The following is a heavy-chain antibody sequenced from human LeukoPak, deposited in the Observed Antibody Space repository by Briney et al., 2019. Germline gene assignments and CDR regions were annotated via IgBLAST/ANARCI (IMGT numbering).Heavy chain of an antibody. V-gene: IGHV1-69*05. CDR1: GGTFSSYA. CDR2: IIPIFGTA. CDR3: AADPGGCGDYDLKFDY. Sequence: SVKVSCKASGGTFSSYAISWVRQAPGQGLEWMGGIIPIFGTANYAQKFQGRVTITTDESTSTAYMELSSLRSEDTAVYYCAADPGGCGDYDLKFDYWGQGTLVTVSS. J-gene: IGHJ4*02. D-gene: IGHD4-17*01.